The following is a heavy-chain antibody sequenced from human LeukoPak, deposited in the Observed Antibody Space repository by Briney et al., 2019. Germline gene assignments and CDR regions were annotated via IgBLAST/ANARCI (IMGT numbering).Heavy chain of an antibody. CDR3: TRPLKYYYYYYGMDV. CDR1: GFTFSSYA. Sequence: GGSLRLSCAVSGFTFSSYAMSWVRQAPGKGLEWVGFIRSKAYGGTTEYAASVKGRFTISRDDSKSIAYLQMNSLKTEDTAVYYCTRPLKYYYYYYGMDVWGQGTTVTVSS. J-gene: IGHJ6*02. CDR2: IRSKAYGGTT. V-gene: IGHV3-49*04.